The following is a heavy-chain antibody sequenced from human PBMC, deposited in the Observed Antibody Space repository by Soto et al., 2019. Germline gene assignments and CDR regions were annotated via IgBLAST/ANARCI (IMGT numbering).Heavy chain of an antibody. CDR1: GYTFTSYA. V-gene: IGHV1-3*05. J-gene: IGHJ2*01. CDR3: ARGYNYWYFDL. D-gene: IGHD1-1*01. CDR2: INAGNGNT. Sequence: QVQLVQSGAEEKKPGASVKVSCKASGYTFTSYAVHWVRQAPGQRLEWMGWINAGNGNTKYSQKLQGRVTITRDTSASTAYMELSSLRSEDTAVYYCARGYNYWYFDLWGRGTLVTVSS.